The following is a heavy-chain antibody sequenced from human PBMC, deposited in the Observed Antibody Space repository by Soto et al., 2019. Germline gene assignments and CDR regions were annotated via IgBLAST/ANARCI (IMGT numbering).Heavy chain of an antibody. D-gene: IGHD3-22*01. J-gene: IGHJ6*02. CDR3: AMDSSGYYNLPYYYYGMDV. CDR2: IYPGDSDT. Sequence: PGESLKISCKGSGYSFTSYWIGWVRQMPGKGLEWMGIIYPGDSDTRYSPSFQGQVTISADKSISTAYLQWSSLKASDTAMYYCAMDSSGYYNLPYYYYGMDVWGQGTTVTVSS. CDR1: GYSFTSYW. V-gene: IGHV5-51*01.